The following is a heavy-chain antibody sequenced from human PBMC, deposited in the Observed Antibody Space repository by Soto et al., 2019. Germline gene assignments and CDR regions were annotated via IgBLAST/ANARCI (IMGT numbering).Heavy chain of an antibody. CDR3: AKQAAAGTFDY. J-gene: IGHJ4*02. CDR2: ISGSGGST. CDR1: GFTFSSYA. Sequence: EVQLLASGGGVVQPGGSLSRSCAASGFTFSSYAMSWVRHAPGKGLEWVSAISGSGGSTYYADSVKGRFTISRDNSKKTLYLKINSLRSEATAVYYCAKQAAAGTFDYWGKGTLVTVSA. V-gene: IGHV3-23*01. D-gene: IGHD6-13*01.